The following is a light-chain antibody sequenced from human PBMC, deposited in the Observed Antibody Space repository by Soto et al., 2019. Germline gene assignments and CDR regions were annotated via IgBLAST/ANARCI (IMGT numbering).Light chain of an antibody. J-gene: IGKJ1*01. V-gene: IGKV1-5*03. CDR1: ESISIW. CDR3: QQYKSSST. Sequence: DIQMTQSPSTLSASVGDTVTITCRASESISIWLAWYQQKPGKAPNLLINKASSLQSEVPSRFSGSGSGTEFTLTITSLQPDDVGVYYCQQYKSSSTFGQGTKVEIK. CDR2: KAS.